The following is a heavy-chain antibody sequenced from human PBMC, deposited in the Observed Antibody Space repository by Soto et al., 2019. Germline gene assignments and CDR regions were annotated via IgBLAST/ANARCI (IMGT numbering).Heavy chain of an antibody. D-gene: IGHD2-21*02. CDR1: GDTFTDYY. V-gene: IGHV1-46*01. J-gene: IGHJ4*02. Sequence: QVQLMQSGAEVKKPGASVKVSCKASGDTFTDYYIHWVRQAPGQGLEWMGTVNPSGGHTTYAQHFLGRVTXTXXXSXSTLYMELTSLTSADTAIYYCARGGHVVVVTAALDYWGQGTLVTVSS. CDR2: VNPSGGHT. CDR3: ARGGHVVVVTAALDY.